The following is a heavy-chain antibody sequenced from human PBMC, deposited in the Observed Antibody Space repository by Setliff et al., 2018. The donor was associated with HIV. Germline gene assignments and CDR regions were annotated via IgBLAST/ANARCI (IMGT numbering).Heavy chain of an antibody. CDR2: IDYSGST. CDR1: GGSISSSSHY. V-gene: IGHV4-39*07. CDR3: ARAIRLLSRGSGSHHAFDI. J-gene: IGHJ3*02. D-gene: IGHD3-10*01. Sequence: SETLSLTCTVSGGSISSSSHYWGWIRQPPGKGLEWIGSIDYSGSTYYNPSLKSRVTISVDTSKNQFSLKLISVTAADTAVYYCARAIRLLSRGSGSHHAFDIWGQGTMVTVSS.